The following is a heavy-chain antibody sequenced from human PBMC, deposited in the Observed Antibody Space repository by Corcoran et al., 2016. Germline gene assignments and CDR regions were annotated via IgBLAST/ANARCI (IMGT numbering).Heavy chain of an antibody. V-gene: IGHV3-7*03. CDR3: AREWAVAGRTYFDC. D-gene: IGHD1-1*01. Sequence: EVQLVESGGGLVQPGGSLRFSCAASGFTFVGHWMTWVRQAPGKGLEWVANLKEDGSEKYYVDSVRGRFTISRDNAKNSLFLQMNSLRAEDTAMYYCAREWAVAGRTYFDCWGQGTLVTVSS. CDR1: GFTFVGHW. CDR2: LKEDGSEK. J-gene: IGHJ4*02.